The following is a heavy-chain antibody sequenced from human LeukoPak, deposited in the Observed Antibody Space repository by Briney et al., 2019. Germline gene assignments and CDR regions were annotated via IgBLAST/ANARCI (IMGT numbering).Heavy chain of an antibody. CDR2: IKSKTDGGTT. D-gene: IGHD6-13*01. CDR3: TTGGIAAAALTDFDY. J-gene: IGHJ4*02. Sequence: PGGSLRLSCAASGFTLSNAWMSWVRQAPGKGLEWVGRIKSKTDGGTTDYAAPVKGRFTISRDDSKNTLYLRMNSLKTEDTAVYYCTTGGIAAAALTDFDYWGQGTLVTVSS. V-gene: IGHV3-15*01. CDR1: GFTLSNAW.